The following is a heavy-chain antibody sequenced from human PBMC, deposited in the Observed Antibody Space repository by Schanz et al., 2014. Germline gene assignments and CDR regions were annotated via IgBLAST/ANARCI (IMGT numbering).Heavy chain of an antibody. CDR3: AKGTDWSLHY. J-gene: IGHJ4*02. Sequence: QAQLMESGGGVVQPGTSLILSCSVSGFSLNTYGIHWFRQPAGKGLEWVAVIWNNGVTKYYPDSVKGRFTVSRDSGQNALYLQMNSLRAGDTAVYYCAKGTDWSLHYWGQGALVTVSS. V-gene: IGHV3-33*06. D-gene: IGHD1-1*01. CDR2: IWNNGVTK. CDR1: GFSLNTYG.